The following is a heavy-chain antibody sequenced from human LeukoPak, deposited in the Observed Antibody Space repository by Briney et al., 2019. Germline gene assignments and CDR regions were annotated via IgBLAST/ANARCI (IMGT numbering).Heavy chain of an antibody. J-gene: IGHJ4*02. Sequence: GGSLRLSCAASGFTFSSYAMTWVRQAPGKGLEWVSAITGSGDSAYYSDSVKGRFTISRDQSKSTVYLQMTSLRAEDTAIYYCATYRQVLLPFESWGQGTLVTVSS. CDR1: GFTFSSYA. V-gene: IGHV3-23*01. CDR2: ITGSGDSA. CDR3: ATYRQVLLPFES. D-gene: IGHD5-18*01.